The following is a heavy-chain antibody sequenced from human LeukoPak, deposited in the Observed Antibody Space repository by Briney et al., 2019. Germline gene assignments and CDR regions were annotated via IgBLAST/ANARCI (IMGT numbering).Heavy chain of an antibody. V-gene: IGHV3-30*02. D-gene: IGHD5-18*01. J-gene: IGHJ3*02. CDR1: GFTFSSYG. CDR3: ARDLDFVDTTMAPHDALDI. Sequence: GGSLRLSCAASGFTFSSYGMHWVRQAPGKGLEWVAFIRYDGSNKYYADSVKGRFTISRDNSKNSVYLQINSLRVEDSAVYYCARDLDFVDTTMAPHDALDIWGQGTIVTVSS. CDR2: IRYDGSNK.